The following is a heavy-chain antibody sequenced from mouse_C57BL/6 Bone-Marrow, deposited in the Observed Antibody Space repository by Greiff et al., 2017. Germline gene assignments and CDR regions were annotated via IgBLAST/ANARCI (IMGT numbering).Heavy chain of an antibody. D-gene: IGHD4-1*01. CDR3: ARSADWGYFDV. V-gene: IGHV1-82*01. J-gene: IGHJ1*03. CDR2: IYPGDGDT. Sequence: VQLQQSGPELVKPGASVKISCKASGYAFSSSWMNWVKQRPGKGLECIGRIYPGDGDTNYNGKFKGKATLTADKSSSTAYMQLSSLTSEDSAVYFCARSADWGYFDVWGTGTTVTVSS. CDR1: GYAFSSSW.